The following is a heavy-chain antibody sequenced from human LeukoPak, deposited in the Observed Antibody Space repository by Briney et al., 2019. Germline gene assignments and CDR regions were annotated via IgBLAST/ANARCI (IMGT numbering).Heavy chain of an antibody. V-gene: IGHV3-30-3*01. Sequence: GGSLRLSCAASGFTFSSCTMHWVRQAPGKGLEWVAVISSDGSNEYYADSVKGRFTISRDNSKNTLYLQMNSLRAEDTAVYFCAKDSCSSTSCYNGMDVWGQGTTVTVSS. D-gene: IGHD2-2*01. CDR3: AKDSCSSTSCYNGMDV. CDR2: ISSDGSNE. J-gene: IGHJ6*02. CDR1: GFTFSSCT.